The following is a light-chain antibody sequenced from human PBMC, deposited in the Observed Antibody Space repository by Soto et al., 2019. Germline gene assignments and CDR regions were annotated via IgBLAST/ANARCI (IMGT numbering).Light chain of an antibody. V-gene: IGLV2-14*03. CDR3: CAYTARTTLSWV. J-gene: IGLJ3*02. CDR1: SSDIGGYNH. CDR2: DVD. Sequence: QSALTQPTSVSGSPGQSITISGTGVSSDIGGYNHVSWYQQHPGNVPRLIIYDVDNRPLGISNRFSGSQSGNTASLSISGLQAEDEADYYCCAYTARTTLSWVFGGGTKLTVL.